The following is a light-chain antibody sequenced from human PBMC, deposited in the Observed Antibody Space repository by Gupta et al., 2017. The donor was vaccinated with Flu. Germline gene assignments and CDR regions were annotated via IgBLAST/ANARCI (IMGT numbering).Light chain of an antibody. Sequence: DVVMTQSPLSLRVTLGQPASISCRSSQGLVYSDGNTYLHWFQQRPGQSPRRRIYQVSHRESGVPDRFSGSGSGTDFTLKISRVEAEDVGVYYCMQGSRWPWAFGQGTKVEIK. CDR3: MQGSRWPWA. CDR1: QGLVYSDGNTY. CDR2: QVS. V-gene: IGKV2-30*01. J-gene: IGKJ1*01.